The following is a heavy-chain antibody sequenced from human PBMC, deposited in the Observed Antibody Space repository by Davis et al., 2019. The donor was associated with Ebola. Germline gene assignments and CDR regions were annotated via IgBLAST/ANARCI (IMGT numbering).Heavy chain of an antibody. D-gene: IGHD2-21*01. J-gene: IGHJ6*03. CDR3: AKLIAGATHYMDV. Sequence: GESLKISCAASGFPFSKSAMSWVRQAPGKGLDWVSSITISGDNTFYANSVKGRFTISRDNSKNTLYLQMNSLRAEDTAVYSCAKLIAGATHYMDVWGKGTTVTVSS. V-gene: IGHV3-23*01. CDR2: ITISGDNT. CDR1: GFPFSKSA.